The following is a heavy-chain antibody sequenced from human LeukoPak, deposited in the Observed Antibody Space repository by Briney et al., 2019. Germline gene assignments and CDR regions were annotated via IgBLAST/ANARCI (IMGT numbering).Heavy chain of an antibody. V-gene: IGHV3-74*01. Sequence: GGSLRLSCAASGFSIKSYSMTWVRQAPGKGLVWVSRIASDGSSTTYADSVKGRFSISRDNAKNTLYLQMNSLRVEDTAVYYCARGRPHGNDYWGQGTLVTVSS. CDR1: GFSIKSYS. CDR2: IASDGSST. D-gene: IGHD4-23*01. J-gene: IGHJ4*02. CDR3: ARGRPHGNDY.